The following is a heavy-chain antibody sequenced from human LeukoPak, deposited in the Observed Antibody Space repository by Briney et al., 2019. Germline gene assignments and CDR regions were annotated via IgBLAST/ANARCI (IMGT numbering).Heavy chain of an antibody. D-gene: IGHD2-2*01. CDR3: ARRGLAAVPASYFDY. Sequence: SETLSLTCTVSGGSISSYYWSWIRQPPGKGLEWIGYIYYSGSTNYNPSLKSRVTISVDTSKNQFSLKLSSVTAADTAVYYCARRGLAAVPASYFDYWGQGTLVTVSS. CDR1: GGSISSYY. V-gene: IGHV4-59*08. CDR2: IYYSGST. J-gene: IGHJ4*02.